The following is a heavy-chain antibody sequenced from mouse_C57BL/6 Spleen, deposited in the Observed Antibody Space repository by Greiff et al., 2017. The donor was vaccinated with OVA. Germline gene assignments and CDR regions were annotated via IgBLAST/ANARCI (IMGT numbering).Heavy chain of an antibody. V-gene: IGHV6-3*01. D-gene: IGHD2-4*01. Sequence: EVKVVESGGGLVQPGGSMKLSCVASGFTFSNYWMNWVRQSPEKGLEWVAQIRLKSDNYATHYAESVKGRFTISRDDSKSSVYLQMNNLRAEDTGIYYCTYDYDFAYWGQGTLVTVSA. CDR3: TYDYDFAY. J-gene: IGHJ3*01. CDR2: IRLKSDNYAT. CDR1: GFTFSNYW.